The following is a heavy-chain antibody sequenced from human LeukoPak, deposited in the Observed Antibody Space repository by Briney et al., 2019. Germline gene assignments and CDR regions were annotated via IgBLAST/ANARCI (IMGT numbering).Heavy chain of an antibody. V-gene: IGHV1-69*01. Sequence: GASVKVSCKASGGTFSSYAIGWVRQAPGQGLEWMGGIIPIFGTANYAQKFQGRVTITADESTSTAYMELSSLRSEDTAVYYCARGLAQTIAYCGGDCYSASDWGQGTLVTVSS. D-gene: IGHD2-21*02. CDR2: IIPIFGTA. CDR1: GGTFSSYA. CDR3: ARGLAQTIAYCGGDCYSASD. J-gene: IGHJ4*02.